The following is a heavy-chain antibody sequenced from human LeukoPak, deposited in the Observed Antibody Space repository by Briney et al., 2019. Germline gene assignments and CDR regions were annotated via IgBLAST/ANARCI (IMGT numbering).Heavy chain of an antibody. J-gene: IGHJ4*02. CDR2: IYYSGSP. V-gene: IGHV4-59*08. CDR1: GGSINSYY. CDR3: ARIKGKVADY. Sequence: SETLSLTCTVSGGSINSYYWSWIRQPPGKGLEWIAYIYYSGSPDYNPSLKSRVTILVDTSKNQFSLKLSSVTAADTAVYYCARIKGKVADYWGQGTLVTVSS.